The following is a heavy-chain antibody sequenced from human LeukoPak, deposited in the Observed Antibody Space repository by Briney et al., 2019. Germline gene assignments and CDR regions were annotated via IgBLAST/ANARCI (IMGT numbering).Heavy chain of an antibody. CDR3: ARGSSPYYDILTGYYTTFDY. Sequence: ASVKVSCKASGGTFSSYAISWVRQAPGQGLEWMGGIIPIFGTANYAQKFQGRVTITADESTSTAYMELSSLRSEDTAVYYCARGSSPYYDILTGYYTTFDYWGQGTLVTVSS. CDR1: GGTFSSYA. V-gene: IGHV1-69*13. D-gene: IGHD3-9*01. CDR2: IIPIFGTA. J-gene: IGHJ4*02.